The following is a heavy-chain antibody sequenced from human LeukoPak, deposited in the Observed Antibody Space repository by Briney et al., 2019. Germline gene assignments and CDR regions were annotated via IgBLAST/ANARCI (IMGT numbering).Heavy chain of an antibody. D-gene: IGHD6-13*01. CDR1: GFSFSTYT. CDR2: ISSSSSTI. Sequence: QPGGSLRLSCAASGFSFSTYTMNCVRQAPGKALDWVSYISSSSSTIYYADSVKGRFTISRDNANNSLYLQMNSLRDEDTAVYYCARARRYRSSWYHDYWGQGSLVTVSS. V-gene: IGHV3-48*02. J-gene: IGHJ4*02. CDR3: ARARRYRSSWYHDY.